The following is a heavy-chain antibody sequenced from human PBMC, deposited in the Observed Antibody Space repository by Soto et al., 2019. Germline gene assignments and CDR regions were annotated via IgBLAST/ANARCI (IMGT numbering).Heavy chain of an antibody. CDR3: ARIPIPLTGYYTGEGGVDY. V-gene: IGHV3-30-3*01. CDR1: GFTFSSYA. D-gene: IGHD3-9*01. Sequence: ESGGGVVQPGRSLRLSCAASGFTFSSYAMHWVRQAPGKGLEWVAVISYDGSNKYYADSVKGRFTISRDNSKNTLYLQMNSLRAEDTAVYYCARIPIPLTGYYTGEGGVDYWGQGTLVTVSS. CDR2: ISYDGSNK. J-gene: IGHJ4*02.